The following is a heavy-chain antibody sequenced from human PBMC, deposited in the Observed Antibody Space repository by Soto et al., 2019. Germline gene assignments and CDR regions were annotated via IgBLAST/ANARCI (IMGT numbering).Heavy chain of an antibody. CDR1: GFTFSSYA. V-gene: IGHV3-23*01. J-gene: IGHJ4*02. CDR3: AKTNGYPYYFDY. Sequence: GESLKISCAASGFTFSSYAMSWVRQAPGKGLEWVSAISGSGGSTYYADSVKGRFTISRDNSKSTLYLQMRTLRAEDTAIYYCAKTNGYPYYFDYWGQGTLVTVSS. D-gene: IGHD2-8*01. CDR2: ISGSGGST.